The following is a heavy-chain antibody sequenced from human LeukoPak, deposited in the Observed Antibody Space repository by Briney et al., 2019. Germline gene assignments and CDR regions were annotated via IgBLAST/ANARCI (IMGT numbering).Heavy chain of an antibody. CDR2: ISSSSSYI. D-gene: IGHD3/OR15-3a*01. J-gene: IGHJ3*02. CDR1: GFTFSSYS. CDR3: ARLDYDAFDI. Sequence: TGGSLRLSCAASGFTFSSYSMNWVRQAPGKGLEWVSSISSSSSYIYYADSVKGRFTISRDNAKNSLYLQMYSLRAEDTAVYYCARLDYDAFDIWGQGTMVTVSS. V-gene: IGHV3-21*01.